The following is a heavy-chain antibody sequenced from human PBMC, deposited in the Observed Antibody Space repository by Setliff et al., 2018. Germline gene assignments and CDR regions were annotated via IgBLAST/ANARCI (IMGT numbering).Heavy chain of an antibody. D-gene: IGHD2-8*01. CDR3: SRLVRYCTTTTCQRASGDDY. CDR2: ISPYSGNT. J-gene: IGHJ4*02. CDR1: GYTFTNYG. Sequence: AASVKVSCKASGYTFTNYGATWVRQAPGQGLEWMGWISPYSGNTYYAPELQGRVTLTTDTSTTTAYLELRSLTSDDTAVYYCSRLVRYCTTTTCQRASGDDYWGQGTLVTVSS. V-gene: IGHV1-18*01.